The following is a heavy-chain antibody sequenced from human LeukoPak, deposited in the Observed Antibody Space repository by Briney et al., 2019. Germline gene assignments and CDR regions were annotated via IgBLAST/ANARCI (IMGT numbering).Heavy chain of an antibody. J-gene: IGHJ6*03. V-gene: IGHV1-69*01. CDR1: GGTFSSYA. CDR3: ASASSDYYHPYYYMDV. CDR2: IIPIFGTA. D-gene: IGHD3-22*01. Sequence: SVKVSCKASGGTFSSYAISWVRQAPGQGLEWMGGIIPIFGTANYTQKFQGRVTITADESTSTAYMELSSLRSEDTAVYYCASASSDYYHPYYYMDVWGKGTTVTVSS.